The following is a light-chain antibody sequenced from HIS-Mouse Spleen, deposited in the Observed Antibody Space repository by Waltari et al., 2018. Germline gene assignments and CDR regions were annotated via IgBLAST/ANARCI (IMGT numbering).Light chain of an antibody. CDR1: SSDVGGYNY. Sequence: QSALTQPASVSGSPGQSITISCTGTSSDVGGYNYVSWLQQHPGKAPKLMIYGVSNRPSGVSKRFSGSKSGNTASLTISGLQAEDEADYYCSSYTSSSTLVFGGGTKLTVL. CDR2: GVS. V-gene: IGLV2-14*01. CDR3: SSYTSSSTLV. J-gene: IGLJ3*02.